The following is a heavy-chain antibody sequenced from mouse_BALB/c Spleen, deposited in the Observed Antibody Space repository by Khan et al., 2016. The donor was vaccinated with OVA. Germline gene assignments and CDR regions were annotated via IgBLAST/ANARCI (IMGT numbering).Heavy chain of an antibody. J-gene: IGHJ1*01. CDR2: ITHSGET. Sequence: VQLQESGPGLVKPSQSLFLARSITGFPITSGYYWIWIRQSPGKPLEWMGYITHSGETFYNPSLQSPISITRETSKNQFFLQLNSVTTEDTAMYYCAGDYDGYWYFDVWGVGTTVTVSS. D-gene: IGHD2-3*01. V-gene: IGHV12-3*02. CDR3: AGDYDGYWYFDV. CDR1: GFPITSGYY.